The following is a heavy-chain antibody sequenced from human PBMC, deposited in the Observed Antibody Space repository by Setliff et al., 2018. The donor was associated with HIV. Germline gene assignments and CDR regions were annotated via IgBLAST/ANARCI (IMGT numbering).Heavy chain of an antibody. V-gene: IGHV3-21*01. D-gene: IGHD4-4*01. Sequence: GETLTLSCVASGFTFTSHSMNWGRLRPGKGLEWVASISGSGSYNNYEDSVKSRCIITRDNAKNTLYLQMTSLRAEDTAVYYCARDYSNVGFDLWGQGTLVTVSS. CDR1: GFTFTSHS. CDR2: ISGSGSYN. CDR3: ARDYSNVGFDL. J-gene: IGHJ1*01.